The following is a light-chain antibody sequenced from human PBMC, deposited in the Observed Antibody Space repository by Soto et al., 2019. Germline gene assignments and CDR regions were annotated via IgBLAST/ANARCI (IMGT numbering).Light chain of an antibody. Sequence: QSALTQPRSVSGSLGQSVTISCTGTSSDVGGYNYVSWYQQHPGKAPKLMIYDVSKRPSGVPDRFSGSKSGNTASLTISGLQAEDEADYYCCSYAGSYTFDVFGTGTKVTVL. CDR3: CSYAGSYTFDV. J-gene: IGLJ1*01. CDR2: DVS. V-gene: IGLV2-11*01. CDR1: SSDVGGYNY.